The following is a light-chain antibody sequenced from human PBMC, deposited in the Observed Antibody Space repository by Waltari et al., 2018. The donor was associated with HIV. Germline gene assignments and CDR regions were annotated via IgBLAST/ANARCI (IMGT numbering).Light chain of an antibody. CDR2: GVS. J-gene: IGLJ3*02. CDR3: CSYAGSRV. V-gene: IGLV2-23*02. CDR1: ISDVGIYNL. Sequence: QSALTQPASVSGSPGQSITISCTGTISDVGIYNLVSCYQQHPAKAPKLMIYGVSKRPSGVSNRFSGSKSGNTASRTIHGRQAEEEADYDCCSYAGSRVFGGGTKLTVL.